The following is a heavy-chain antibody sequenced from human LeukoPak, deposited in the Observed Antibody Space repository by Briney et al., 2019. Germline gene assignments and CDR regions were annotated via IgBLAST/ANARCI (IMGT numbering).Heavy chain of an antibody. J-gene: IGHJ6*03. D-gene: IGHD3-10*01. Sequence: ASVKVSCKASGYTFTGYYMHWVRQAPGQGLEWMGWINPNSGGTNYAQKFQGRVTMTRNTSISTAYMELSSLRSEDTAVYYCARRRGTMVRGVIIYYYYYMDVWGKGTTVTISS. CDR1: GYTFTGYY. V-gene: IGHV1-2*02. CDR2: INPNSGGT. CDR3: ARRRGTMVRGVIIYYYYYMDV.